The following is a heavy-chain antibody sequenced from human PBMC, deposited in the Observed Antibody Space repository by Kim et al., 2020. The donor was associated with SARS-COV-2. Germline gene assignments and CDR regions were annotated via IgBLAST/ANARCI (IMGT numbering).Heavy chain of an antibody. CDR2: ISGSGGST. Sequence: GGSLRLSCAASGFTFSSYAMSWVRQAPGKGLEWVSAISGSGGSTYYADSVKGRFTISRDNSKNTLYLQMNSLRAEDTAVYYCAKDGPLGPYYYDSSGHDAFDIWGQGTMVTVSS. V-gene: IGHV3-23*01. CDR3: AKDGPLGPYYYDSSGHDAFDI. J-gene: IGHJ3*02. CDR1: GFTFSSYA. D-gene: IGHD3-22*01.